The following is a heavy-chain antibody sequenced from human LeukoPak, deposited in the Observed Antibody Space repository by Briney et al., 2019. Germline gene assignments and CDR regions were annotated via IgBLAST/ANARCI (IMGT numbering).Heavy chain of an antibody. J-gene: IGHJ4*02. CDR1: GFTFSSYS. V-gene: IGHV3-48*04. CDR2: ISSSGSTI. D-gene: IGHD5-18*01. CDR3: ARRRTAMEFDY. Sequence: GGSLRLSCAASGFTFSSYSMNWVRQAPGKGLEWVSYISSSGSTIYYADSVKGRLTISRDNAKNSLYLQMNSLRAEDTAVYYCARRRTAMEFDYWGQGTLVTVSS.